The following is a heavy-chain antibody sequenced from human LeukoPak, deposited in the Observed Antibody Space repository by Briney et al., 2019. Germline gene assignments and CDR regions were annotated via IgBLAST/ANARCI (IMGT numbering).Heavy chain of an antibody. CDR3: ARDTTYGIDY. D-gene: IGHD1-14*01. J-gene: IGHJ4*02. V-gene: IGHV3-7*01. CDR2: INQGGSDK. CDR1: GFTFSGHW. Sequence: GGSLRLSCAASGFTFSGHWMSWVRQAPGKGLEWVANINQGGSDKYYVDSVKGRFTISRDNANNLLYLQMNSLRGEDTAVYYCARDTTYGIDYWGQGTLVTVSS.